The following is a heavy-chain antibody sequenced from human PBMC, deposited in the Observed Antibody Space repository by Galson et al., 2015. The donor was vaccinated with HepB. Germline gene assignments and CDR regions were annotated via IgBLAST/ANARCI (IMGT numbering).Heavy chain of an antibody. Sequence: SLRLSCAASGFTFSSYGRHWVRQAPGKGLEWVAFIRYDGSKKYYADSVKGRFTISRDNCKNTLYLQMNSLRAEDTAVYYCAKAWLEGPGIPDFDPWGQGTLVTVSS. CDR2: IRYDGSKK. V-gene: IGHV3-30*02. CDR1: GFTFSSYG. CDR3: AKAWLEGPGIPDFDP. D-gene: IGHD6-13*01. J-gene: IGHJ5*02.